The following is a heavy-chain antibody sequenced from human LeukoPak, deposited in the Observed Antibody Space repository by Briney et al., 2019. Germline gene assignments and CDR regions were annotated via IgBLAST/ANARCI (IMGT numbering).Heavy chain of an antibody. CDR2: IYYSGST. V-gene: IGHV4-31*03. D-gene: IGHD6-19*01. J-gene: IGHJ4*02. CDR3: ARAVSGRFDY. CDR1: GGSISSGGYY. Sequence: PSETLSLTCTVSGGSISSGGYYWSWIRQHPGKGLEWIGYIYYSGSTYYNPPLKSRVTISVDTSKNQFSLKLSSVTAADTAIYYCARAVSGRFDYWGQGTLVTVSS.